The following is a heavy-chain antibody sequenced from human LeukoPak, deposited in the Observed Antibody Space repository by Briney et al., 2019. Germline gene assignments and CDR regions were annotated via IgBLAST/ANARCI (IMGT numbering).Heavy chain of an antibody. D-gene: IGHD6-6*01. V-gene: IGHV4-59*11. J-gene: IGHJ6*02. Sequence: SETLSLTCTVSGGSINNHYWSWIRQPPGKELEWIGYIYYSGTINYNPSLKSRVTISVDTSKNQFSLKLSSVTAADTAVYYCARGYSSSSYYYYGMDVWGQGTTVTVSS. CDR3: ARGYSSSSYYYYGMDV. CDR2: IYYSGTI. CDR1: GGSINNHY.